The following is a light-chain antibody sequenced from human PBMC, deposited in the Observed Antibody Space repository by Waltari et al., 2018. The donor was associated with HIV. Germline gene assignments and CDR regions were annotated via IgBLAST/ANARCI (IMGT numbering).Light chain of an antibody. CDR1: SSNIGNNY. CDR2: END. CDR3: GTWDTSLIAGGV. Sequence: QSVLTQPPSVSAAPGQKVTISCSGSSSNIGNNYVSWYQHFPGTAPKLLIFENDKRPSGIPNRFSGSKSGTSATLGITGLQTGDEADYYCGTWDTSLIAGGVFGGETKLTVL. J-gene: IGLJ3*02. V-gene: IGLV1-51*02.